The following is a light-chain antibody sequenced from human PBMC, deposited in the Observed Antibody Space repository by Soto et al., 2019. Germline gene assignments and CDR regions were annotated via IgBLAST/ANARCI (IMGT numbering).Light chain of an antibody. CDR1: QSISSW. CDR3: QQYNSYPWT. Sequence: DIQMTQSPSTLSASVGDRVTITCRASQSISSWLAWYQQKPGKAPKLLIYMASSLESGVPSRFSGSGSGTEFTLTISSLQPDDFATYYCQQYNSYPWTFGQGTKEEIK. V-gene: IGKV1-5*03. CDR2: MAS. J-gene: IGKJ1*01.